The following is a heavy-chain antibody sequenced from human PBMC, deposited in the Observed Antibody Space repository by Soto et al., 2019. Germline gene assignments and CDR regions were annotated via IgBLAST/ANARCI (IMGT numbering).Heavy chain of an antibody. D-gene: IGHD3-3*01. CDR1: GFTFSSYG. CDR3: ARDRGLRFLEWDAEIYYSYLDV. V-gene: IGHV3-33*01. CDR2: IWYDGSNK. Sequence: GGSLRLSCAASGFTFSSYGMHWVRQAPGKGLEWVAVIWYDGSNKYYADSVKGRFTISRDNSKNTLYLQMNSLRAEDTAVYYCARDRGLRFLEWDAEIYYSYLDVWGKGTTVTVSS. J-gene: IGHJ6*03.